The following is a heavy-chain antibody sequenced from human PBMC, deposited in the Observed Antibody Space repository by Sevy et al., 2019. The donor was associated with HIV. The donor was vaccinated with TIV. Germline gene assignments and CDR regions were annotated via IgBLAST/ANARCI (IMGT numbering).Heavy chain of an antibody. Sequence: GESLKISCKGSGYSFTCYWIGWVRQMPGKGLEWMGIIYPGDSDTRYSPSFQGQVTISADKSISTAYLQWSSLKASDTAMYYCARPYYYDSSGYRSDYWGQGTLVTVSS. V-gene: IGHV5-51*01. CDR3: ARPYYYDSSGYRSDY. J-gene: IGHJ4*02. D-gene: IGHD3-22*01. CDR2: IYPGDSDT. CDR1: GYSFTCYW.